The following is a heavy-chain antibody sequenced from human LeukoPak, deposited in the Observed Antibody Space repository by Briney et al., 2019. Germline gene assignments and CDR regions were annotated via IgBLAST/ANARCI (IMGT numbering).Heavy chain of an antibody. J-gene: IGHJ6*04. V-gene: IGHV3-48*04. CDR3: AELGITMIGGV. CDR2: ISSTGTKK. Sequence: GGSLRLSCAASDSTFSTSTMNWVRQAPGKGLEWVSYISSTGTKKFYADSVKGRFTISRDNAKNSLYLQMNSLRAEDTAVYYCAELGITMIGGVWGKGTTVTISS. CDR1: DSTFSTST. D-gene: IGHD3-10*02.